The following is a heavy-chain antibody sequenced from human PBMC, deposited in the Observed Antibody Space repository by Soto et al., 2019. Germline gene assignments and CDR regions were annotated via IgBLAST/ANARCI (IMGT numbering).Heavy chain of an antibody. D-gene: IGHD6-19*01. J-gene: IGHJ5*02. CDR3: ARPISSGWFHP. CDR1: GFDFSGSA. CDR2: IRTKPNSYAT. Sequence: EVQLVESGGGLVQPGGSLDLSCATSGFDFSGSAMHWVRQASGRGLEWLGRIRTKPNSYATIYAASVKDRFTISRDDSKKMVYLHMSGLKTEDTAVYYCARPISSGWFHPWGQGTLVSVTS. V-gene: IGHV3-73*01.